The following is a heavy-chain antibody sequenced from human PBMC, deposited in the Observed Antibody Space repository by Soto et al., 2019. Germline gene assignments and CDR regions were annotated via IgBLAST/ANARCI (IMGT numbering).Heavy chain of an antibody. V-gene: IGHV4-39*01. Sequence: QLQLQESGPGLVKPSETLSLTCTVSGGSISSSSYYWGWIRQPPGKGLEWIGSIYYSGSTYYNPSLKSRVTISVATSKNQFSLKLSSVTAADTAVYYCATGNIVVVPAAYDYWGQGTLVTVSS. CDR1: GGSISSSSYY. CDR3: ATGNIVVVPAAYDY. CDR2: IYYSGST. J-gene: IGHJ4*02. D-gene: IGHD2-2*01.